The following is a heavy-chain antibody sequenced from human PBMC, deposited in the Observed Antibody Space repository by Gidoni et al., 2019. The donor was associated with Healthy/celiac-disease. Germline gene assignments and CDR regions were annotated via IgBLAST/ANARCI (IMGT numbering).Heavy chain of an antibody. Sequence: EVQLVESGGGLVQPGGSLRLSCAASGFTFSSYWMSWVRQAPGKGLEWVANIKQDGSEKYYVDSVKGRFTSSRDNAKNSLYLQMNSLRAEDTAVYYCARPIEELYCSGGSCSYYFDYWGQGTLVTVSS. V-gene: IGHV3-7*01. D-gene: IGHD2-15*01. CDR3: ARPIEELYCSGGSCSYYFDY. CDR1: GFTFSSYW. J-gene: IGHJ4*02. CDR2: IKQDGSEK.